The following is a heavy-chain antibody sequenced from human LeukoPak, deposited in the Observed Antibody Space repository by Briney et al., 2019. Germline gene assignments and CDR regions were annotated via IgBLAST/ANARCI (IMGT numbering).Heavy chain of an antibody. J-gene: IGHJ4*02. Sequence: GSLRLSCAASGFTFSSYAMHWVRQAPGKGLEWVAVISYDGSNKYYADSVKGRFTISRDSSKNTLYLQMNSLRAEDTAVYYCAREVSGWSYFDYWGQGTLVTVSS. CDR2: ISYDGSNK. V-gene: IGHV3-30-3*01. CDR1: GFTFSSYA. CDR3: AREVSGWSYFDY. D-gene: IGHD6-19*01.